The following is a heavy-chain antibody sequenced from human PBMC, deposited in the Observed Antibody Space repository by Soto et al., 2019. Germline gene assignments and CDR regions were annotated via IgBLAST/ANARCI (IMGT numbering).Heavy chain of an antibody. CDR3: ARGMTTVTTLDY. CDR1: GGSISSGGYS. Sequence: QLQLQESGSGLVKPSQTLSLTCAVSGGSISSGGYSWSWIRQPPGKGLEWIGYIYHSGSTYYNPSLKSRVTISVYRSMKQCSLKLSSVTAADTAMYYCARGMTTVTTLDYWGQGTLVTVSS. V-gene: IGHV4-30-2*01. CDR2: IYHSGST. D-gene: IGHD4-17*01. J-gene: IGHJ4*02.